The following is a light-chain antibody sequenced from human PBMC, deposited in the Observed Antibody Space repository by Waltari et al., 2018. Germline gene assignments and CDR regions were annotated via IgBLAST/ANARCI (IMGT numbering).Light chain of an antibody. V-gene: IGLV2-14*01. CDR3: SSYTSSSTRV. CDR2: DVT. J-gene: IGLJ2*01. CDR1: SSDVGGYNY. Sequence: QSALTQPASVSGSPGQSITISCSGTSSDVGGYNYVSWYQHPPGQAPKLLIYDVTYRPSGVSDRFSGSKSGNTASLTISGLQAEDEADYYCSSYTSSSTRVFGGGTKVTVL.